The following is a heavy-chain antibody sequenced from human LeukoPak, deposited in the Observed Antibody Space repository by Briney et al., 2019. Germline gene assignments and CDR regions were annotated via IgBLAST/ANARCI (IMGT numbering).Heavy chain of an antibody. J-gene: IGHJ5*02. CDR2: IIPIFGIA. D-gene: IGHD2-2*01. Sequence: RASVKVSCKASGGTFSSYAISWVRQAPGQGLEWMGRIIPIFGIANYAQEFQGRVTITADKSTSTAYMELSSLRSEDTAVYYCARSKVVPAAQRWNWFDPWGQGTLVTVSS. CDR1: GGTFSSYA. V-gene: IGHV1-69*04. CDR3: ARSKVVPAAQRWNWFDP.